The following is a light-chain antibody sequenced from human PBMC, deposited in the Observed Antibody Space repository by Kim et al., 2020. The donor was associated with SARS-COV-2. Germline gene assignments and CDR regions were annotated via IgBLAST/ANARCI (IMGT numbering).Light chain of an antibody. J-gene: IGKJ2*01. Sequence: SVAPGERTTRSCRASQNVSSNLSWYQQNPGQAPMLLIYGASTTATSTAAWCSGSGSGTEFTLTSSSLQSEDFAVYYCQQYNNWPVTFGQGTKLEIK. CDR2: GAS. CDR3: QQYNNWPVT. V-gene: IGKV3-15*01. CDR1: QNVSSN.